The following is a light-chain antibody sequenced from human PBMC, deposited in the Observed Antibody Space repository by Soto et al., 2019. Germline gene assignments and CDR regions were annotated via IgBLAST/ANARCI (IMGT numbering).Light chain of an antibody. CDR2: KAS. CDR3: QQYSSLSA. CDR1: QTIGSW. V-gene: IGKV1-5*03. J-gene: IGKJ3*01. Sequence: DIQMPQSPSTLSASVGDSVIITCRASQTIGSWLAWYQQKPGKVPKLLIHKASSLESGVSSRFSGSGSGTEFTLTIRSLQPDDFATYYCQQYSSLSAFGPGTKVDIK.